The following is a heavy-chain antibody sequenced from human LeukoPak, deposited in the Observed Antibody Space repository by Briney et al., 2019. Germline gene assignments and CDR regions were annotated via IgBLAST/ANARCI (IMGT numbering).Heavy chain of an antibody. CDR2: ISSSGSTI. Sequence: GGSLRLSCAASGFTFSSYEMNWVRQAPGKGLGWVSYISSSGSTIYYADSVKGRFTISRDNAKTSLYLQMNSLRAEDTAVYYCARTMVRGGAFDYWGQGTLVTVSS. CDR3: ARTMVRGGAFDY. D-gene: IGHD3-10*01. V-gene: IGHV3-48*03. CDR1: GFTFSSYE. J-gene: IGHJ4*02.